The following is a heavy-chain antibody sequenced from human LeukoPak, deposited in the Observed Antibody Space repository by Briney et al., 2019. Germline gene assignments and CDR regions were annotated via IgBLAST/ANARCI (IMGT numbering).Heavy chain of an antibody. J-gene: IGHJ4*02. Sequence: GASVKVSCKASVYTFTSYGISWVRQAPGQGLEWMGWISAYNGNTNYAQKLQGRVTMTTDTSTSTAYMELRSLRSDDTAVYYCARVGTYTYGDYYFDYWGQGTLVTVSS. CDR1: VYTFTSYG. CDR2: ISAYNGNT. CDR3: ARVGTYTYGDYYFDY. D-gene: IGHD4-17*01. V-gene: IGHV1-18*01.